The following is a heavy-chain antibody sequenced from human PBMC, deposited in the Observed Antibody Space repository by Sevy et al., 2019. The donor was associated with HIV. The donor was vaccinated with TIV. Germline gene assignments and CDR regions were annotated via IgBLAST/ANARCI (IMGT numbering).Heavy chain of an antibody. V-gene: IGHV3-23*01. CDR3: AKDFHDYGDFYFDY. CDR1: GFSFSSYA. CDR2: IIGSGVRT. J-gene: IGHJ4*02. Sequence: GGSLRLSCTASGFSFSSYAMSWVRQAPGKGLEWVSTIIGSGVRTYSAYSVKGRFTISRDNSKNTLYLQMTSLRAEDTAVYYCAKDFHDYGDFYFDYWGRGTLVTVSS. D-gene: IGHD4-17*01.